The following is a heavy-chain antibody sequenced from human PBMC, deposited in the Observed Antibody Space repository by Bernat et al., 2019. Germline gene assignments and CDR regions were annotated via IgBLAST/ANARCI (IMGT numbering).Heavy chain of an antibody. CDR3: ARGSSGYAGNRDY. Sequence: EVQLVESGGGLVQPGGSLRLSCAASGFTVSNNYMSWVRQAPGMGLGWVSVIFSGGSTYYADSVKGRFTISRDNSKNTLYLQMNSLRAEDTAVYYCARGSSGYAGNRDYWGQGTLVTVSS. CDR1: GFTVSNNY. D-gene: IGHD5-12*01. CDR2: IFSGGST. V-gene: IGHV3-66*01. J-gene: IGHJ4*02.